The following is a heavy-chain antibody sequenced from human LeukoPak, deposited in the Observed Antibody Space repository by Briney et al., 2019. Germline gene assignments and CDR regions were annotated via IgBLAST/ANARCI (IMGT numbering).Heavy chain of an antibody. D-gene: IGHD5-24*01. CDR1: GGSISSSNW. CDR2: IYHSGST. J-gene: IGHJ4*02. V-gene: IGHV4-4*02. Sequence: SGTLSLTCAVSGGSISSSNWWSWIRQPPGKGLEWIGEIYHSGSTNYNPSLKSRVTISVDTSKNQFSLKLSSVTAADKAVYYCAGFRDGYNLGGYWGQGTLVTVSS. CDR3: AGFRDGYNLGGY.